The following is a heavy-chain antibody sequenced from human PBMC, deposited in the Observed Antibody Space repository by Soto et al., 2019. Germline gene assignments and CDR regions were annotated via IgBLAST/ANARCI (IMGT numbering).Heavy chain of an antibody. J-gene: IGHJ1*01. CDR1: GFTVSTYA. V-gene: IGHV3-23*01. CDR3: ATYYGDYAGGEFFQH. CDR2: ITGSGGST. D-gene: IGHD4-17*01. Sequence: EVQLLESGGGLVQPGGSLRLSCAPSGFTVSTYAMNWVRQAPGKGLEWLSAITGSGGSTYYADSVKGRFTISRDTSKKTLYLQMNSLRADDTAVYYCATYYGDYAGGEFFQHWGQGTLVTVSS.